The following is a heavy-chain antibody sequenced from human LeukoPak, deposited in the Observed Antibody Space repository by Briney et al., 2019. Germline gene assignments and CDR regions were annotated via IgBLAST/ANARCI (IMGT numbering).Heavy chain of an antibody. CDR1: GFTFSSYW. J-gene: IGHJ4*02. V-gene: IGHV3-7*01. D-gene: IGHD3-22*01. CDR2: IKQDGSEK. CDR3: ARDTYYYDSSGYYPSLLDY. Sequence: PGGSLRLSCAASGFTFSSYWMSWSRQAPGKGLEWVANIKQDGSEKYYVDSVKGRFTISRDNAKNSLYLQMNSLRAEDTAVYYCARDTYYYDSSGYYPSLLDYWGQGTLVTVSS.